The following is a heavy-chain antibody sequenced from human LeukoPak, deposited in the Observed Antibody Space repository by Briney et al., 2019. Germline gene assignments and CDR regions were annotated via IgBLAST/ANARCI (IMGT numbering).Heavy chain of an antibody. Sequence: PGGSLRLSCAASGFTFSSYSMNWVRQAPGKGLEWVSYISSSSSTIYYADSVKGRFTISRDNSKNTLYLQMNSLRAEDTAVYYCAKAYSSGWSPFDYWGQGTLVTVSS. V-gene: IGHV3-48*04. CDR1: GFTFSSYS. CDR2: ISSSSSTI. D-gene: IGHD6-19*01. J-gene: IGHJ4*02. CDR3: AKAYSSGWSPFDY.